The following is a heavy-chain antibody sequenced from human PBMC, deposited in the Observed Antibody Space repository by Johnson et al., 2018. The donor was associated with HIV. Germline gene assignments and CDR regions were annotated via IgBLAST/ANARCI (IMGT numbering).Heavy chain of an antibody. J-gene: IGHJ3*02. CDR2: ISYDGSNK. Sequence: QVQLVESGGGVVQPGGSLRLSCAASGFTFSSYGIHWVRQAPGKGLEWVAVISYDGSNKYYADSVKGRFTISRDNSKNTLYLQMNSLRAEDTAVYYCARDIIAVAGYDAFDIWGQGTMVTVSS. V-gene: IGHV3-30*19. D-gene: IGHD6-19*01. CDR1: GFTFSSYG. CDR3: ARDIIAVAGYDAFDI.